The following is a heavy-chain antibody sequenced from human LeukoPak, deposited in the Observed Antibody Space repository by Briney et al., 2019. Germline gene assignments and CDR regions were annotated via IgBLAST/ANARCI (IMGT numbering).Heavy chain of an antibody. CDR2: INTDGSSI. Sequence: GGSLRLSCAASGFTFSGYWMHWVRQAPGKGLVWVSRINTDGSSISYADSVKGRFTISRDNAKNTLYLQMNSLRAEDTAVYYCAAVGATETHFDYCGQGTLVTVSS. J-gene: IGHJ4*02. D-gene: IGHD1-26*01. CDR3: AAVGATETHFDY. CDR1: GFTFSGYW. V-gene: IGHV3-74*01.